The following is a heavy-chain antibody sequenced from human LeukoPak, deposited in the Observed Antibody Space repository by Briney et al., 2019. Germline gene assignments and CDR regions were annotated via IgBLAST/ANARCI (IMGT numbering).Heavy chain of an antibody. CDR1: GYTFTGYY. J-gene: IGHJ5*02. D-gene: IGHD6-13*01. CDR3: ARVPSSSSWLDNWFAP. CDR2: INPNSGGT. V-gene: IGHV1-2*02. Sequence: ASVKVSCKASGYTFTGYYMRWVRQAPGQGLEWMAWINPNSGGTNYAQKFQGRVTMTRETSISTAYMELSRLRSDDTAVYYCARVPSSSSWLDNWFAPWGQGTLVTVSS.